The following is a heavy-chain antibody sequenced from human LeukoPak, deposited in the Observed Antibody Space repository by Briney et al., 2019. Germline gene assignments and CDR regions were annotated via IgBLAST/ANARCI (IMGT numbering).Heavy chain of an antibody. V-gene: IGHV4-59*01. Sequence: PGGSLRLSCAASGFTFSSYAMSWVRQAPGKGLEWIGYIYYSGSTNYNPSLKSRVTISVDTSKNQFSLKLSSVTAADTAVYYCARIYDSMDWFDPWGQGTLVTVSS. CDR1: GFTFSSYA. J-gene: IGHJ5*02. CDR2: IYYSGST. D-gene: IGHD3-16*01. CDR3: ARIYDSMDWFDP.